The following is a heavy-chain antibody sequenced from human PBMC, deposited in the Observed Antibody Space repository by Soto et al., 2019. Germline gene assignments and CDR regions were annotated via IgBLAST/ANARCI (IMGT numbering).Heavy chain of an antibody. CDR2: IYPGDSDT. CDR3: ARQGSMANRRNWLDP. D-gene: IGHD6-6*01. J-gene: IGHJ5*02. V-gene: IGHV5-51*01. Sequence: KGSWKGFGYSFTSYWISWVRQVPGKGLEWMGIIYPGDSDTRYSQSFQGQVTISADKSISTAYLQWSSLTASDTAIYYCARQGSMANRRNWLDPWGQGTPVTVSS. CDR1: GYSFTSYW.